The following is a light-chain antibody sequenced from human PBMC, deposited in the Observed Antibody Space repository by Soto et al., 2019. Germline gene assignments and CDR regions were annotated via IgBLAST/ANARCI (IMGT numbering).Light chain of an antibody. V-gene: IGKV1-27*01. J-gene: IGKJ2*01. CDR1: QGISTY. CDR2: AAS. Sequence: DIQMTQSPASLSASVGDRVTITCRASQGISTYLAWYQQKPGKVPKLLIYAASTLQSGVPCRFSGSGSRIDFTLTISSLKHEDVANYYSQTYNSAPYTFGQGTKLEIK. CDR3: QTYNSAPYT.